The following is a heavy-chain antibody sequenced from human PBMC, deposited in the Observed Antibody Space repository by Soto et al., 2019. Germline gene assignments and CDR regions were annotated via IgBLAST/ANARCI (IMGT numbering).Heavy chain of an antibody. CDR1: GYTFTGYY. Sequence: ASVKVSCKASGYTFTGYYMHWVRQAPGQGLEWIGWINPNSGGTNYAQKFQGWVTMTRDTSISTAYMELSRLRSDDTAVYYCARANPSGSYYDYWGQGTLVTVSS. CDR2: INPNSGGT. J-gene: IGHJ4*02. D-gene: IGHD1-26*01. V-gene: IGHV1-2*04. CDR3: ARANPSGSYYDY.